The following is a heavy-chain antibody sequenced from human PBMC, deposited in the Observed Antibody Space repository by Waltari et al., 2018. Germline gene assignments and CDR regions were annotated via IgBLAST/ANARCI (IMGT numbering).Heavy chain of an antibody. J-gene: IGHJ4*02. V-gene: IGHV1-46*01. D-gene: IGHD2-15*01. CDR2: NFPRGEEK. CDR1: GYTLTNYY. Sequence: QVQLVQSGAEVKKPGASVKISCKSSGYTLTNYYVHWVRQAPGQGLEWVGVNFPRGEEKNYAQGFQGRVTLTRDTSTGTDYMDVTSLKFEDTAMYYCARELPGTGYFDYWGQGALVTVSS. CDR3: ARELPGTGYFDY.